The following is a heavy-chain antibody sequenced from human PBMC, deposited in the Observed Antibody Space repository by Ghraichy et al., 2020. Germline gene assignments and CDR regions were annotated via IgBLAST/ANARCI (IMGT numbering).Heavy chain of an antibody. J-gene: IGHJ3*02. D-gene: IGHD1-26*01. CDR1: GGSISTYY. Sequence: SETLSLTCTVSGGSISTYYWSWIRQPPGKGLEWIGYIYYSGSTNYNPSLKSRVTISVDTSKNQLSLKLSSVTAADTAVYYCARPKYSGSLDAFDIWGQGTMVTVSS. CDR3: ARPKYSGSLDAFDI. CDR2: IYYSGST. V-gene: IGHV4-59*01.